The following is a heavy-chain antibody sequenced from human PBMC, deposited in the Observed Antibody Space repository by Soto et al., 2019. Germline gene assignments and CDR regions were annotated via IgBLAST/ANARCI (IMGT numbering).Heavy chain of an antibody. Sequence: QVQLVQSGAEVKKPGASVKVSCKASGYTFTSYDINWVRQATGQGLEWMGWMNPNSGNTGYAQKFQGRVTMTRNTSISTAYMELSSLRSEDTAVYYCARGATIFGVVTAYNWFDPWGQGTLVTVSS. CDR2: MNPNSGNT. CDR1: GYTFTSYD. D-gene: IGHD3-3*01. CDR3: ARGATIFGVVTAYNWFDP. J-gene: IGHJ5*02. V-gene: IGHV1-8*01.